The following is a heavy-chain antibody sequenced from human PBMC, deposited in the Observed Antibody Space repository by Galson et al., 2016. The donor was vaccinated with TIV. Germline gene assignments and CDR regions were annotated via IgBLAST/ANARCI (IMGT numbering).Heavy chain of an antibody. CDR3: ARNRGYSVTGDFDF. V-gene: IGHV1-69*13. CDR2: IFAIFGRA. J-gene: IGHJ4*02. Sequence: SVKVSCKASGGIFRTNAISWVRQAPGQGLEWMGGIFAIFGRANYAQKFQGRVTITADESTSTAYMELSSLRSEDTAVYYCARNRGYSVTGDFDFWGQGTLVTVSS. CDR1: GGIFRTNA. D-gene: IGHD5/OR15-5a*01.